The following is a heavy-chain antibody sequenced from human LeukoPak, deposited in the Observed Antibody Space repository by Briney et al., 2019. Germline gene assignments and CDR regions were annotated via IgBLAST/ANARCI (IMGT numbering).Heavy chain of an antibody. V-gene: IGHV4-4*07. CDR3: VRRYSSAWYFDY. Sequence: SETLSLTCTVSGGSISNYYWSWIRQPAGKALEWIGRIYSSGNTNYNPSLESRVTVSVDTSKNQFSLKLTSVTAADTAVYYCVRRYSSAWYFDYWGQGTLVTVSS. J-gene: IGHJ4*02. CDR1: GGSISNYY. CDR2: IYSSGNT. D-gene: IGHD6-25*01.